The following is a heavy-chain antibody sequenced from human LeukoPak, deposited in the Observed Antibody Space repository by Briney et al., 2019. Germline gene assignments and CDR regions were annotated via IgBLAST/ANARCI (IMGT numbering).Heavy chain of an antibody. D-gene: IGHD6-19*01. CDR1: GGSISSYY. CDR2: IYYSGST. CDR3: ARAVIAVAGDYFDY. V-gene: IGHV4-59*01. J-gene: IGHJ4*02. Sequence: SETLSLTCTVSGGSISSYYWNWIRQPPGKGLEWIGYIYYSGSTNYNPSLKSRVTISVDTSKNQFSLKLSSVTAADTAVYYCARAVIAVAGDYFDYWGQGTLVTVSS.